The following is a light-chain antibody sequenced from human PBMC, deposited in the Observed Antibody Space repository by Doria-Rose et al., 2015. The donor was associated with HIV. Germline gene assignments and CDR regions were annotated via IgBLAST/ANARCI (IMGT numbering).Light chain of an antibody. J-gene: IGKJ1*01. V-gene: IGKV3-20*01. Sequence: TQSPGTLSLSPGERATLSCRASQSFSSTYLAWYQQKPGQAPSLLIYDGSTRATGIPDRFSASGSGTDFTLTVNRLEPEDFALYYCHQYGTSWTFGQGTKVEV. CDR3: HQYGTSWT. CDR1: QSFSSTY. CDR2: DGS.